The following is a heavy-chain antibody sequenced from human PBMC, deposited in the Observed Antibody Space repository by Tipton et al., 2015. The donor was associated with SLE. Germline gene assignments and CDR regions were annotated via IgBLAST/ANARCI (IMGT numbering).Heavy chain of an antibody. CDR3: ARECYDFWSGYYPDAFDI. D-gene: IGHD3-3*01. V-gene: IGHV4-34*01. Sequence: LRLSCAVYGGSFSGYYWSWIRQPPGKGLEWIGSIYHSGSTYYNPSLKSRVTISVDTSKNQFSLKLSSVTAADTAVYYCARECYDFWSGYYPDAFDIWGQGTMVTVSS. J-gene: IGHJ3*02. CDR1: GGSFSGYY. CDR2: IYHSGST.